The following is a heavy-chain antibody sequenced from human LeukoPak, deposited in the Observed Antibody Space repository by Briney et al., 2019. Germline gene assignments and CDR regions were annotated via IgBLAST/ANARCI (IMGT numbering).Heavy chain of an antibody. CDR2: ISVSGTTM. CDR1: GFTFTDYY. Sequence: PGGSLRLSCATSGFTFTDYYMSWIRQAPGKGLEWVSYISVSGTTMYYADSVKGRFTLSRDNAKNSLYLQMNSLRAEDTAVYYCARSRRHNYYDSSGYFRNDAFDIWGQGTMVTVSS. J-gene: IGHJ3*02. V-gene: IGHV3-11*04. CDR3: ARSRRHNYYDSSGYFRNDAFDI. D-gene: IGHD3-22*01.